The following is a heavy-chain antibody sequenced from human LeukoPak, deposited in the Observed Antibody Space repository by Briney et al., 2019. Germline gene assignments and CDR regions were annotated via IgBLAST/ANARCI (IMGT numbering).Heavy chain of an antibody. V-gene: IGHV4-4*09. CDR2: IYHSGNT. D-gene: IGHD6-19*01. CDR3: ASTRRAAVAGRFDS. J-gene: IGHJ4*02. CDR1: GASMSSNY. Sequence: SETLSLTCNVSGASMSSNYWSWIRQPPGKVLECLDYIYHSGNTNYSPSLESRVTMSVDESKNQFSLRVHFVSAADTAVYYCASTRRAAVAGRFDSWGQGTLVTVSS.